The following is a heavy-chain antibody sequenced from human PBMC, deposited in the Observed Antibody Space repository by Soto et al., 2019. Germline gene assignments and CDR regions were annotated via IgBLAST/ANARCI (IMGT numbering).Heavy chain of an antibody. CDR3: ARDRDWGTGENCHPEWYLDQ. V-gene: IGHV1-18*01. CDR2: ISTANGFT. D-gene: IGHD2-8*02. J-gene: IGHJ2*01. CDR1: GYTFINFG. Sequence: VQLVQSGAEVKEPGASVKVTCKASGYTFINFGITWVRQAPGQGLEWVGWISTANGFTTYGEKFQGRVTMTADTATSTPYMDLQRLNSDDTGVYYCARDRDWGTGENCHPEWYLDQWGRGTLVTVSS.